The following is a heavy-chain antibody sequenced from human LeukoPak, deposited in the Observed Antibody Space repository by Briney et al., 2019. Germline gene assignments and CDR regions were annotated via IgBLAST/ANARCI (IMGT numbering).Heavy chain of an antibody. CDR2: ISAYNGNT. CDR1: GYTFTSYG. J-gene: IGHJ3*02. Sequence: GASVKVSCKASGYTFTSYGISWVRQARGQGLEWMGWISAYNGNTNYAQKLQGRVTMTTDTSTSTAYMELRSLRSDDTAVYYCARDFFGGSYYDDAFDIWGQGTMVTVSS. CDR3: ARDFFGGSYYDDAFDI. D-gene: IGHD1-26*01. V-gene: IGHV1-18*01.